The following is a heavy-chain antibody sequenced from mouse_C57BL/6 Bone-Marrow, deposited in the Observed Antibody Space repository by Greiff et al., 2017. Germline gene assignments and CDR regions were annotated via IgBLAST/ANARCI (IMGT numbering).Heavy chain of an antibody. D-gene: IGHD1-3*01. CDR2: IYPGSGST. Sequence: VQLQQPGAELVKPGASVKMSCKASGYTFTSYWITWVKQRPGQGLEWIGDIYPGSGSTNYNAKFKSQATLTVTTSYSPAYMQLSSLTSEDSAVYYCARRYKGGYFDYWGQGTTLTVSS. V-gene: IGHV1-55*01. CDR3: ARRYKGGYFDY. CDR1: GYTFTSYW. J-gene: IGHJ2*01.